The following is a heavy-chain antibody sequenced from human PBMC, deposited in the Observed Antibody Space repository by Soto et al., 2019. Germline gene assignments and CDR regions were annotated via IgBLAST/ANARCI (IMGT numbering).Heavy chain of an antibody. J-gene: IGHJ4*02. CDR1: GYTFTSYD. V-gene: IGHV1-8*01. D-gene: IGHD1-26*01. CDR3: ARFRTVGAKTPDDY. CDR2: MKPNSGNT. Sequence: QVQLVQSGAEVKKPGASVKVSCKASGYTFTSYDINWVRQATGQGLEWMGWMKPNSGNTGYAQKFQGRVTMTRNTSMSTAYMELSSLRSEDTAVYYCARFRTVGAKTPDDYWGQGTLVTVSS.